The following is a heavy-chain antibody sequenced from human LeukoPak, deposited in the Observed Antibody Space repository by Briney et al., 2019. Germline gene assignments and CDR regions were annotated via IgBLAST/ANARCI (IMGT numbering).Heavy chain of an antibody. Sequence: GGSLRLSCAASGFAFDDYGMHWVRQAPGKGLEWVSGILWNSGDMGYADSVQGRFTISRDNAKNSLYLQMNSLRPEDTASYYCAKDSLAAAGWFDSWGQGTLVTVSS. J-gene: IGHJ5*01. V-gene: IGHV3-9*01. CDR2: ILWNSGDM. CDR1: GFAFDDYG. CDR3: AKDSLAAAGWFDS. D-gene: IGHD6-13*01.